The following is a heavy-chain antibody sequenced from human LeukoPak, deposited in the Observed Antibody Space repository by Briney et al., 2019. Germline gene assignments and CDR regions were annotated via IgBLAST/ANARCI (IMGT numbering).Heavy chain of an antibody. CDR2: IYYSGST. V-gene: IGHV4-31*03. J-gene: IGHJ4*02. CDR1: GGSISSSSYY. D-gene: IGHD5-18*01. CDR3: ARVSNTDTAMDPLDY. Sequence: SETLSLTCTVSGGSISSSSYYWSWLRQHPGTGLEWLGYIYYSGSTYYNPSLKSRVTISVDTSKNQFSLKLSSVTAADTAVYYCARVSNTDTAMDPLDYWGQGTLVTVSS.